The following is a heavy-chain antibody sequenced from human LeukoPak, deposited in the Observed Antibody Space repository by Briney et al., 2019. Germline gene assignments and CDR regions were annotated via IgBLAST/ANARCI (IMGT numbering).Heavy chain of an antibody. D-gene: IGHD2-2*01. CDR2: INHSGST. CDR1: GGSFSGYY. V-gene: IGHV4-34*01. Sequence: KPSETLSLTCAVYGGSFSGYYWSWIRQPPGKGLEWIGEINHSGSTYYNPSLKSRVTFSVDTSKKQFSLKLTSVTAADTAVYYCARAAYCSSTNCYGFDYWGQGTLVTVSS. CDR3: ARAAYCSSTNCYGFDY. J-gene: IGHJ4*02.